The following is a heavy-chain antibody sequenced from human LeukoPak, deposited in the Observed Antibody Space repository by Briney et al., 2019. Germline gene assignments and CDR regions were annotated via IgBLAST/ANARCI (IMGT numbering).Heavy chain of an antibody. CDR3: ARGVGATPYYYYGMDV. Sequence: PSETLSLTCAVYGGSFSGYYWSWIRQPPGKGLEWIGEINHSGSTNYNPSLKSRVTTSVDTSKNQFSLKLSSVTAADTAVYYCARGVGATPYYYYGMDVWGQGTTVTVSS. CDR1: GGSFSGYY. CDR2: INHSGST. V-gene: IGHV4-34*01. D-gene: IGHD1-26*01. J-gene: IGHJ6*02.